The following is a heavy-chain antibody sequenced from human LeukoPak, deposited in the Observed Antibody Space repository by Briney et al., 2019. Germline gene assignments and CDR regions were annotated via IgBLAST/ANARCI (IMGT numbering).Heavy chain of an antibody. V-gene: IGHV4-59*01. CDR3: ARVRIGYDILTGYYNVLGTDAFDI. CDR1: GGSISSYY. CDR2: IYYSGST. J-gene: IGHJ3*02. Sequence: SETLSLTCTVSGGSISSYYWSWIRQPPGKGLEWIGYIYYSGSTNYNPSLKSRVTISVDTSKNQFSLKLSSVTAADTAVYYCARVRIGYDILTGYYNVLGTDAFDIWGQGTMVTVSS. D-gene: IGHD3-9*01.